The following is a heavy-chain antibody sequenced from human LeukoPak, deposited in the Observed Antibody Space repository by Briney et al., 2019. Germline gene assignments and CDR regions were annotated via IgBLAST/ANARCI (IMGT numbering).Heavy chain of an antibody. CDR2: INEGGSET. Sequence: QTGGSLRLSCVVSGFPFSAYWMSWVRQAPGKGLEWVANINEGGSETFYVDSVEDRFTISRDNAKNTLYLQMNTLRADDTAFYYCARAGGPGTVDSWGQGTLVTVSS. V-gene: IGHV3-7*01. CDR3: ARAGGPGTVDS. CDR1: GFPFSAYW. J-gene: IGHJ4*02. D-gene: IGHD1-1*01.